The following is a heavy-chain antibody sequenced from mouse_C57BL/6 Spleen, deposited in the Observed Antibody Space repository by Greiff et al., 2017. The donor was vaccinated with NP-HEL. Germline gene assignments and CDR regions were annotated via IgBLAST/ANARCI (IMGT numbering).Heavy chain of an antibody. CDR3: ARDHYMFDY. CDR2: ISYDGSN. V-gene: IGHV3-6*01. D-gene: IGHD2-12*01. CDR1: GYSITSGYY. J-gene: IGHJ2*01. Sequence: EESGPGLVKPSQSLSLTCSVTGYSITSGYYWNWIRQFPGNKLEWMGYISYDGSNNYNPSLKNRISITRDTSKNQFFLKLNSVTTEDTATYYCARDHYMFDYWGQGTTLTVSS.